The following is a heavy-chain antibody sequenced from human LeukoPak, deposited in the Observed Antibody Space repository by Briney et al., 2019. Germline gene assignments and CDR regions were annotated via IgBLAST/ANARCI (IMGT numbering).Heavy chain of an antibody. J-gene: IGHJ4*02. D-gene: IGHD6-19*01. Sequence: PGGSLRLSCAASGFTFSSYAMHWVRQAPGKGLEWVAVISYDGSNKYYADSVKGRFTISRDNSKNTLYLQMNSLRAEDTAVYYCARDRGSSGWQAVFDYWGQGTLVTVSS. CDR3: ARDRGSSGWQAVFDY. CDR1: GFTFSSYA. CDR2: ISYDGSNK. V-gene: IGHV3-30*04.